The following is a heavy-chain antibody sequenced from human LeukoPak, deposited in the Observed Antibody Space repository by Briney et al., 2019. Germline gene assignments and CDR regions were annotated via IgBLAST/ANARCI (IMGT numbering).Heavy chain of an antibody. D-gene: IGHD3-22*01. CDR2: IYYSGST. Sequence: SETLSLTCTVSGDSISSGRYYWSWIRQHPGKGLEWIGYIYYSGSTYYNPSLKSRVTISVDTSQNQFSLKLSSVTAADTAVYYCARGGYYDKEAFDIWGQGKMVTVSS. CDR3: ARGGYYDKEAFDI. CDR1: GDSISSGRYY. V-gene: IGHV4-31*03. J-gene: IGHJ3*02.